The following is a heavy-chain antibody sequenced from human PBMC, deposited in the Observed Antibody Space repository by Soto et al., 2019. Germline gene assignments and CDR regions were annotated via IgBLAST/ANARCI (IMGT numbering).Heavy chain of an antibody. CDR3: AKGWGDY. D-gene: IGHD7-27*01. CDR2: ISSSGGST. CDR1: GFTFSSYT. V-gene: IGHV3-23*01. J-gene: IGHJ4*02. Sequence: EVQLLESGGGLVQPGGSLRLSCAASGFTFSSYTMSWVRQGPGKGLEWVSGISSSGGSTVYADSVKGRFTISRDNFKNTLYLQMHSLRDEDTAVYYCAKGWGDYWGQGTPVTVSS.